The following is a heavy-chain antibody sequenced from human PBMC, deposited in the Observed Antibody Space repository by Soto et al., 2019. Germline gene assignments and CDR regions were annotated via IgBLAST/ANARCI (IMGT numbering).Heavy chain of an antibody. J-gene: IGHJ6*02. Sequence: PVGSLRLSCAAFGFTVSGKKYVAWVRQAPGKGLEWVSALYDLDGTYYADSVKGRFTTSSDSSRTTVYLQMNSLRAEDTAVYYCARFIVEIAAAGWGRPMDVWGQGTTVTVSS. V-gene: IGHV3-53*01. CDR3: ARFIVEIAAAGWGRPMDV. CDR1: GFTVSGKKY. D-gene: IGHD6-13*01. CDR2: LYDLDGT.